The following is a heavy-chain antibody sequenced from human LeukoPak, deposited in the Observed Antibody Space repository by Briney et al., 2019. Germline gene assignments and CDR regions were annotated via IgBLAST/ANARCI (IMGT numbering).Heavy chain of an antibody. J-gene: IGHJ4*02. CDR1: GYTFTGYY. CDR3: ARGDNGYYDILTGYYH. D-gene: IGHD3-9*01. CDR2: INPSGGST. Sequence: ASVKVSCKASGYTFTGYYMHWVRQAPGQGLEWMGIINPSGGSTSYAQKFQGRVTMTRDMSTSTVYMELSSLRSEDTAVYYCARGDNGYYDILTGYYHWGQGTLVTVSS. V-gene: IGHV1-46*01.